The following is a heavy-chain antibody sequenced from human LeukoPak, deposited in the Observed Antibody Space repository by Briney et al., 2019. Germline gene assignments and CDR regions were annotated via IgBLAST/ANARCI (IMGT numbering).Heavy chain of an antibody. CDR2: INPSGGST. V-gene: IGHV1-46*01. Sequence: ASVKVSCKASGYTFTSYYMHWVRQAPGQGLEWMGIINPSGGSTSYAQKFQGRVTMTRNTSISTAYMELSSLRSEDTAVYYCARDYGSGSSGYWGQGTLVTVSS. CDR3: ARDYGSGSSGY. J-gene: IGHJ4*02. D-gene: IGHD3-10*01. CDR1: GYTFTSYY.